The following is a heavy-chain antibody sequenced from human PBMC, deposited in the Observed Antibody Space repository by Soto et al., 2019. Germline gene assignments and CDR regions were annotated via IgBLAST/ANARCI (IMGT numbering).Heavy chain of an antibody. Sequence: SLRLSCAASGFTFSTYGMHWVRQAPGKGLEWVAVIWYDGSYKYYSDSVKGRFTISRDNSRNTLHLQMNSLRAEDTAVYYCARPRYGDYAGAFDTWGQGTMVTVSS. CDR2: IWYDGSYK. CDR1: GFTFSTYG. J-gene: IGHJ3*02. V-gene: IGHV3-33*01. CDR3: ARPRYGDYAGAFDT. D-gene: IGHD4-17*01.